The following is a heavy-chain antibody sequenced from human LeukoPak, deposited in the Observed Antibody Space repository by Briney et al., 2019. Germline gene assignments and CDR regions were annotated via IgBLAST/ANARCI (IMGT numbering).Heavy chain of an antibody. D-gene: IGHD4-17*01. CDR2: INPSGGST. Sequence: ASVRVSCKASGYTFTSYYMHWVRQAPGQGLEWMGIINPSGGSTSYAQKFQGRVTMTRDMSTSTVYMELSSLRSEDTAVYYCARDRDYGDYSDAFDIWGQGTMVTVSS. J-gene: IGHJ3*02. CDR3: ARDRDYGDYSDAFDI. V-gene: IGHV1-46*01. CDR1: GYTFTSYY.